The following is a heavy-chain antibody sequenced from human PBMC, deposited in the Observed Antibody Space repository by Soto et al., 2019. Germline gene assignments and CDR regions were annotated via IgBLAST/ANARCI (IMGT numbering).Heavy chain of an antibody. CDR3: TTEADNKYYVYIWGSYRPYYIDF. CDR1: GFTFSNAW. J-gene: IGHJ4*02. CDR2: IKSKTDGGTT. V-gene: IGHV3-15*01. Sequence: GGSLRLSCAASGFTFSNAWMSWVRQAPGKGLEWVGRIKSKTDGGTTDYAAPVKGRFTISRDDSKNTLYLQMNSLKTEDTAVYYCTTEADNKYYVYIWGSYRPYYIDFWGQGTLVTVSS. D-gene: IGHD3-16*02.